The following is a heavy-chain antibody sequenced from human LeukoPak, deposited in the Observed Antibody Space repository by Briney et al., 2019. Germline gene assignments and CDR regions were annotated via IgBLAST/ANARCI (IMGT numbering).Heavy chain of an antibody. CDR1: GFTFSTYA. D-gene: IGHD5-18*01. CDR3: ARDRGYNYGFAFDI. Sequence: WGSLRLSCAASGFTFSTYAMHWVRQAPGKGLEYVSGITSNGGSTNYANSVKGRFTISRDNSRNTLYLQMGSLRAEDMAVYYCARDRGYNYGFAFDIWGLGTVVTVSS. CDR2: ITSNGGST. V-gene: IGHV3-64*01. J-gene: IGHJ3*02.